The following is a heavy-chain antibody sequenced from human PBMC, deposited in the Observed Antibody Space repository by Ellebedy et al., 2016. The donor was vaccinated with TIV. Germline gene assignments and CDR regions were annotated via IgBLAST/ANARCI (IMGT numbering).Heavy chain of an antibody. CDR3: ARDDWGPAGP. D-gene: IGHD3-9*01. CDR1: GFTFSNYS. V-gene: IGHV3-21*04. Sequence: GESLKISCAASGFTFSNYSMNWVRQAPGKGLEWVSSINCSSSYISYADSVKGRFTISRDNAKNPLYLQMNSLRAEDTAVYYCARDDWGPAGPWGQGTLVTVSS. CDR2: INCSSSYI. J-gene: IGHJ5*02.